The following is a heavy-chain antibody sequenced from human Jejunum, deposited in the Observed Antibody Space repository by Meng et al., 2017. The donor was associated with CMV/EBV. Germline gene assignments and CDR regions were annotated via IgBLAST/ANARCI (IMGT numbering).Heavy chain of an antibody. CDR3: AREGTNSYYFDY. Sequence: VSGDSISSGDSYWSWIRQPPGKGLEWIGYIYESGSTSYNPSLESRVTISVDTSKNQFSLKVMSVTAADTAVYYCAREGTNSYYFDYWGQGTLVTLSS. D-gene: IGHD1-14*01. J-gene: IGHJ4*02. CDR2: IYESGST. V-gene: IGHV4-30-4*01. CDR1: GDSISSGDSY.